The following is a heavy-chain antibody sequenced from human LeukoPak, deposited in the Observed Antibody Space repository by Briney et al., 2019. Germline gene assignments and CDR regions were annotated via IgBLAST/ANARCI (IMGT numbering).Heavy chain of an antibody. V-gene: IGHV3-43*02. CDR1: GFTFDTYA. D-gene: IGHD3-10*01. J-gene: IGHJ6*03. CDR2: ISGNGGST. Sequence: GGSLRLSCAASGFTFDTYAMYWVRQAPGKGLEWVSLISGNGGSTYYADSVKGRFTISRDNSKNSLSLQMNSLRTEGTALYYCVKGVPYGSGSYYNPNYYYYMDVWGKGTTVTVSS. CDR3: VKGVPYGSGSYYNPNYYYYMDV.